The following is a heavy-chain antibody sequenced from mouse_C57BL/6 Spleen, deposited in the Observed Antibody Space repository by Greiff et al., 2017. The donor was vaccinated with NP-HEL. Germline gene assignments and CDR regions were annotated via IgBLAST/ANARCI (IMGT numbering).Heavy chain of an antibody. CDR1: GYTFTSYW. Sequence: QVQLKQPGAELVKPGASVKLSCKASGYTFTSYWMHWVKQRPGRGLEWIGRIDPNSGGTKYNEKFKSKATLTVDKPSSTAYMQLSSLTSEDSAVYYCARKDYGSSRGGYYFDYWGQGTTLTVSS. V-gene: IGHV1-72*01. D-gene: IGHD1-1*01. J-gene: IGHJ2*01. CDR3: ARKDYGSSRGGYYFDY. CDR2: IDPNSGGT.